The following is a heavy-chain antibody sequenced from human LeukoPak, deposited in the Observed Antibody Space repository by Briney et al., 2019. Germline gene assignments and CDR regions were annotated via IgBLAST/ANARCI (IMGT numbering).Heavy chain of an antibody. D-gene: IGHD1-26*01. CDR3: ARSWAGMYYPFYYFDY. CDR1: GDSFSGYY. CDR2: INHRGTT. Sequence: SETLSLTCAVYGDSFSGYYWSWIRQPPGKGLEWIAEINHRGTTHYNPSLESRVNISADTSKNQFSLHLDSVTAADTAVYYCARSWAGMYYPFYYFDYWGQGTLVSVFS. V-gene: IGHV4-34*01. J-gene: IGHJ4*02.